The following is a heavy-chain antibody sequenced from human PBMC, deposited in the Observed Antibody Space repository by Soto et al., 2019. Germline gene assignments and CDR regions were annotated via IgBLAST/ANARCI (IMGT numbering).Heavy chain of an antibody. J-gene: IGHJ5*02. Sequence: PSQTLSHTCPLSFGSISNYYLGLIRQSPGKGLEWIGYIYYSGSTYYNPSLKSRVTISVDTSKNQFSLKLSSVTAADTAVYYCARERPDGSRLEPWGQGTLVTVSP. V-gene: IGHV4-30-4*08. D-gene: IGHD6-13*01. CDR3: ARERPDGSRLEP. CDR2: IYYSGST. CDR1: FGSISNYY.